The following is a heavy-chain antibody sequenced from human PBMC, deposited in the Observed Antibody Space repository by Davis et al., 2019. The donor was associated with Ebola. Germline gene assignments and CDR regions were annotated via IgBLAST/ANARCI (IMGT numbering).Heavy chain of an antibody. CDR1: GYTFTSYG. D-gene: IGHD4-17*01. Sequence: ASVKVSCKASGYTFTSYGISWVRQAPGQGLEWMGWISAYNGNTNYAQKLQGRVTMTRDTSISTAYMELSRLRSDDTAVYYCARDLGGMTTTYYFDYWGQGTLVTVSS. J-gene: IGHJ4*02. V-gene: IGHV1-18*04. CDR2: ISAYNGNT. CDR3: ARDLGGMTTTYYFDY.